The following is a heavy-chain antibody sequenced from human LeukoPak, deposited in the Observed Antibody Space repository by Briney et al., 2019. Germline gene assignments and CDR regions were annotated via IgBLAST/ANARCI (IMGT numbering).Heavy chain of an antibody. V-gene: IGHV4-59*01. D-gene: IGHD3-3*01. CDR3: ARVSSGFWSGYYTGSYFDY. CDR2: IYYSGST. CDR1: GGSISSYY. J-gene: IGHJ4*02. Sequence: SETLSLTCTVSGGSISSYYWSWIRQPPGKGLEWIGYIYYSGSTNYNPSLKSRVTISVDTSKNQFSLKLSSVTAADTAVYYCARVSSGFWSGYYTGSYFDYWGQGTLVTVSS.